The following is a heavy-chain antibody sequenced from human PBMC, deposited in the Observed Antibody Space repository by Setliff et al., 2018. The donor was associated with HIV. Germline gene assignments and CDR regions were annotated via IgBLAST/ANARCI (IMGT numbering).Heavy chain of an antibody. J-gene: IGHJ4*02. CDR3: TRARGAAGTSLYFDY. V-gene: IGHV3-49*04. Sequence: PGGSLRLSCAASGFTFSSYGMHWVRQAPGKGLEWVGFIRSKAYGGTTEYAASVKGRFTISRDDSKSIAYLQMNSLKTEDTAMYYCTRARGAAGTSLYFDYWGQGTLVTVSS. D-gene: IGHD6-13*01. CDR1: GFTFSSYG. CDR2: IRSKAYGGTT.